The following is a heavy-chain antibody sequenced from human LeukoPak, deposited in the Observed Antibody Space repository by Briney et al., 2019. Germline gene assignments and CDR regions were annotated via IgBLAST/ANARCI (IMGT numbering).Heavy chain of an antibody. Sequence: GRSLRLSCAASGFTFSSYGMHWVRQAPGKGLEWVAVISYDGNNRYSADSVKGRFTISRDNSKNTLYLQMNSLRAEDTAVYYCAKDQDIAAADYYFDYWGQGTLATVSS. D-gene: IGHD6-13*01. CDR2: ISYDGNNR. CDR3: AKDQDIAAADYYFDY. CDR1: GFTFSSYG. J-gene: IGHJ4*02. V-gene: IGHV3-30*18.